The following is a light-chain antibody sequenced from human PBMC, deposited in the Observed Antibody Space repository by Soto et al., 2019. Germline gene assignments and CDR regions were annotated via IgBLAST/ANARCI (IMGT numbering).Light chain of an antibody. J-gene: IGKJ5*01. CDR2: DVS. CDR1: NSISSW. Sequence: DIQLTQSLATLSGSVGGRVTITCRARNSISSWFAWYLQKPGQSPQLLIYDVSTLERAVPSRFSGTGSGTEFTLAISRLEPDDFATYYCQQYSRLSITFGQGTRPEIK. CDR3: QQYSRLSIT. V-gene: IGKV1-5*01.